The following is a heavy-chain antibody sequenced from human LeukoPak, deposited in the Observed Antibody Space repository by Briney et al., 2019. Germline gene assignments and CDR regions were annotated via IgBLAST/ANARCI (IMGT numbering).Heavy chain of an antibody. CDR3: ARDREEYYYDSSGYHPTHDY. D-gene: IGHD3-22*01. CDR2: IRQDGSEK. V-gene: IGHV3-7*01. J-gene: IGHJ4*02. Sequence: GGSLRLSCAASGFTFSSYWMSWVRQAPGKGLEWVASIRQDGSEKYYVDSVKGRFTISRDNAKNSLYLQMNSLRAEDTAVYYCARDREEYYYDSSGYHPTHDYWGQGTLVTVSS. CDR1: GFTFSSYW.